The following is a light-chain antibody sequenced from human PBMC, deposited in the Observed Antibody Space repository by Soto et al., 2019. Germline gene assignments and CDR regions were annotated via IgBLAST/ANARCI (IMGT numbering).Light chain of an antibody. Sequence: QSALTQPASVSGSPGQSITTSFTGTSSDVGSYNLVSWYQQHPVKAPKLMIYEGSKRPSGVSNRFSGSKSGNTASLTISGLQAEDEADYYCCSYAGSSTLVFGGGTKLTVL. CDR3: CSYAGSSTLV. CDR1: SSDVGSYNL. V-gene: IGLV2-23*01. J-gene: IGLJ2*01. CDR2: EGS.